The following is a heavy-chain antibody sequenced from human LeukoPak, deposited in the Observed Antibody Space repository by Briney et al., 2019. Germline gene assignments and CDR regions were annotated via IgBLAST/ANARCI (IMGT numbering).Heavy chain of an antibody. D-gene: IGHD2-21*02. J-gene: IGHJ2*01. CDR1: GFTFSSYG. Sequence: PGRSLRLSCAASGFTFSSYGMHWVRQAPGKGLEWVAVIWYDGSNKYYADSVKGRFTISRDNSKNTLYLQMNSLRAEDTAVYYCARGGDRAAGYFDLWGRGTLVTVSS. V-gene: IGHV3-33*01. CDR2: IWYDGSNK. CDR3: ARGGDRAAGYFDL.